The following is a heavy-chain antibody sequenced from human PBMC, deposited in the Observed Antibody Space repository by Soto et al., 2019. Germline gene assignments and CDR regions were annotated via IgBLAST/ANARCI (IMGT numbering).Heavy chain of an antibody. CDR1: GYTFTGYY. J-gene: IGHJ4*02. D-gene: IGHD5-18*01. CDR2: INPNSGGT. CDR3: ARSSGYSYGFNFDY. Sequence: QVQLVQSGAEVKKPGASVKVSCKASGYTFTGYYMHWVRQAPGQGLEWMGWINPNSGGTNYAQKFQGWVTMTRDTSISSAYMELSRLRSDDTAVYYCARSSGYSYGFNFDYWGQGTLVTVSS. V-gene: IGHV1-2*04.